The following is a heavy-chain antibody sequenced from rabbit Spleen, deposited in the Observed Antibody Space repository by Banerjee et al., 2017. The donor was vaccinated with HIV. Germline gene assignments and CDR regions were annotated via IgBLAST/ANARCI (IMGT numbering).Heavy chain of an antibody. V-gene: IGHV1S45*01. CDR1: GFSFSSSYW. D-gene: IGHD1-1*01. CDR3: ARDLPDVIGWNFNL. J-gene: IGHJ4*01. Sequence: QQQLVESGGGLVKPGASLTLTCTASGFSFSSSYWICWVRQAPGKGLEWIACIDTNDGDTDYANWPKGRFTISKTSSTTVTLQMTSLTAADTATYFCARDLPDVIGWNFNLWGQGTLVTVS. CDR2: IDTNDGDT.